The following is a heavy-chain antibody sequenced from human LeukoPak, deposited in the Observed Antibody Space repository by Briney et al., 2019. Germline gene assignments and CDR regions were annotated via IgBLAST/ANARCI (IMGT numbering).Heavy chain of an antibody. J-gene: IGHJ3*02. CDR2: IIPIFGTA. CDR3: ARVGDYSSGYENAFDI. CDR1: GGTFSSYA. V-gene: IGHV1-69*01. Sequence: GASVKVSCKASGGTFSSYAIRWVRQAPGQGLEWMGGIIPIFGTANYARKFQGRVTITADESTSTAYMELSSLRSEDTAVYYCARVGDYSSGYENAFDIWGQGTMVTVSS. D-gene: IGHD5-12*01.